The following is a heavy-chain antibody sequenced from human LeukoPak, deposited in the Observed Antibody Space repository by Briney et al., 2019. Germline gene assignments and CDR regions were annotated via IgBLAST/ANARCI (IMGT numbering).Heavy chain of an antibody. D-gene: IGHD2-15*01. J-gene: IGHJ4*02. CDR2: IYFDGSDK. CDR1: GFTFSNFG. Sequence: GRSLRLSCAASGFTFSNFGMHWVHQAPGKGLDWVAIIYFDGSDKYYADSVKGRFTISRDNSKNTLYLQMNSLRVEDTAVYYCARGTGSAAPLDYWGQGTLVTVSS. CDR3: ARGTGSAAPLDY. V-gene: IGHV3-33*01.